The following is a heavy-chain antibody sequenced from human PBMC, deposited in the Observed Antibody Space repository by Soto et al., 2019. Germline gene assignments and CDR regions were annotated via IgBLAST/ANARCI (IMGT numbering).Heavy chain of an antibody. J-gene: IGHJ6*02. V-gene: IGHV4-31*03. D-gene: IGHD2-15*01. CDR1: GDSINSNGYY. CDR2: IYYSGST. Sequence: SETLSLTCTVSGDSINSNGYYWSWIRQHPGKGLEWIGYIYYSGSTYYNPSLKSRVTISLDTSKKQFSLKLSSVTAADTAVYYCESDHRWSNQYNAIDGWGQGTTGTVSS. CDR3: ESDHRWSNQYNAIDG.